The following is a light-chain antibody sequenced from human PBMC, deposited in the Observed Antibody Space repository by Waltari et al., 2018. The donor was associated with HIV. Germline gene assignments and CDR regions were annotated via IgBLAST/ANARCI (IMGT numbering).Light chain of an antibody. Sequence: QSVLTQPPSASGTPGQRITISCSGSSSNIGSNYVYWYQQLPGTAPNLLIYRNNPRPSGVPDRFSGCKSGTSASLAISGLRSEDEADYYCATWDDTLSGHVVFGGGTKLNVL. V-gene: IGLV1-47*01. CDR2: RNN. CDR3: ATWDDTLSGHVV. J-gene: IGLJ2*01. CDR1: SSNIGSNY.